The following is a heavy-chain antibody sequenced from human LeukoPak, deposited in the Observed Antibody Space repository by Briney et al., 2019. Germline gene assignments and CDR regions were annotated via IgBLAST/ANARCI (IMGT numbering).Heavy chain of an antibody. Sequence: GGSLRLSCAASGFTFSSYEMNWVRQPPGKGLECVSYISSSGSTIYYADSVKGRFTISRDNAKNSLYLQMTSLTADDTAVYYCARVSIVGVVSLDYWGQGTLVTVSS. CDR1: GFTFSSYE. CDR2: ISSSGSTI. D-gene: IGHD3-3*01. V-gene: IGHV3-48*03. CDR3: ARVSIVGVVSLDY. J-gene: IGHJ4*02.